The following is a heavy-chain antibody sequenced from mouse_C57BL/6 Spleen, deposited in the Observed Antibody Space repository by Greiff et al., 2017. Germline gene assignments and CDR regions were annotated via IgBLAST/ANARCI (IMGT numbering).Heavy chain of an antibody. CDR1: GFTFTDYY. CDR3: VKALDGYLYAMDY. V-gene: IGHV7-4*01. D-gene: IGHD2-3*01. CDR2: IRNKANGYTT. J-gene: IGHJ4*01. Sequence: VNVVESGGGLVQPGASLRLSCAASGFTFTDYYMSWVRQPPGKAPEWLALIRNKANGYTTEYTASVKGRFTISRDNSQNILYLQMNTLRAEDSATYYCVKALDGYLYAMDYWGQGTSVTVSS.